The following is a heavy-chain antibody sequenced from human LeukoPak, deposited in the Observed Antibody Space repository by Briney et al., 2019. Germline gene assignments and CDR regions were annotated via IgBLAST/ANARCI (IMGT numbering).Heavy chain of an antibody. Sequence: GRSLRLSCAASGFTLSSYGMHWVRQAPGKGLEGVAGISYDENNKYYAASVKGRFTIPRDNSKNALYLQMNSLRAEDTAVYYCAKDLLTGNDAFDIWGQGTMVTVSS. CDR3: AKDLLTGNDAFDI. CDR2: ISYDENNK. J-gene: IGHJ3*02. CDR1: GFTLSSYG. V-gene: IGHV3-30*18. D-gene: IGHD7-27*01.